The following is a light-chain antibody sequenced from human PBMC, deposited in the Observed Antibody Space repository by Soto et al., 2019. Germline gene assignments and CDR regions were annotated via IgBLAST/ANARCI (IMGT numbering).Light chain of an antibody. CDR2: GAS. CDR3: QQYGSSPLT. CDR1: QSISDT. Sequence: EIVMTQSPATLSVSPGGRATLSCRASQSISDTLAWYQQKPGQAPRLLIHGASTRATGFPDRFTGSGSGTDFTLTISRLEPEEFAVYYCQQYGSSPLTVGGGTKV. V-gene: IGKV3-20*01. J-gene: IGKJ4*01.